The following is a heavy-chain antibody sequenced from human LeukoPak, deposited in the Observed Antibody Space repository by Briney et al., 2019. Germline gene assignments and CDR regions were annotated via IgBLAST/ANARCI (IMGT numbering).Heavy chain of an antibody. CDR1: GFTFSSYH. CDR3: ARRATTERGHSYGLDY. CDR2: ISTSSSSSYI. D-gene: IGHD5-18*01. Sequence: GGSLRLSCAASGFTFSSYHMNWVRQAPGKGLEWVSSISTSSSSSYIYYADSVTGRFTISRDNAKNSLYLQMNSLRAEDTAVYYCARRATTERGHSYGLDYWGQGTLVTVSS. J-gene: IGHJ4*02. V-gene: IGHV3-21*01.